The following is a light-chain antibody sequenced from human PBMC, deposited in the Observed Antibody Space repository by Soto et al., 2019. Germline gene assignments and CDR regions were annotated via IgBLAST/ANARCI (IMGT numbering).Light chain of an antibody. J-gene: IGLJ2*01. V-gene: IGLV2-8*01. Sequence: QSALTQPPSASGSPGQSVTISCTGTSSDVGGYNYVSWYQQHPGKGPKLMIYEVTKRPSGVPDRFSGSKSGSTASLTVSRLQAEDEAHYYCSAYGGSNNFVVFGGGTQLTVL. CDR3: SAYGGSNNFVV. CDR1: SSDVGGYNY. CDR2: EVT.